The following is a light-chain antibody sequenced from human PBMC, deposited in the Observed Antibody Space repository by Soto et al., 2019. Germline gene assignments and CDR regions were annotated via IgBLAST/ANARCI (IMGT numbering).Light chain of an antibody. J-gene: IGKJ2*01. CDR3: QQYGSSPPRT. V-gene: IGKV3-20*01. CDR2: GAD. Sequence: EIVLTQSPGTLSLSPGERATLSCRASQSVSSSYLAWYQQKPGQAPRLLIYGADSRTTGIPDRFSGSGSGTDFTLTISRLAPEDFAMYSCQQYGSSPPRTFGQGTTLEIK. CDR1: QSVSSSY.